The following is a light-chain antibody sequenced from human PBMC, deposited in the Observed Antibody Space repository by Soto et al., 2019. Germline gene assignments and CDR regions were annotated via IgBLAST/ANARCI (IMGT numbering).Light chain of an antibody. CDR2: DVS. J-gene: IGLJ1*01. Sequence: SDLTQPASVCGSPCQSIDISWIGYSSNVGGYNYVSWHQQHPGKAPKVVIYDVSNRPSGVSDRFSGSKSGNTASLTISGLQAEDEADYYCSSYTSSSTYVFGTGTKVTVL. CDR1: SSNVGGYNY. V-gene: IGLV2-14*01. CDR3: SSYTSSSTYV.